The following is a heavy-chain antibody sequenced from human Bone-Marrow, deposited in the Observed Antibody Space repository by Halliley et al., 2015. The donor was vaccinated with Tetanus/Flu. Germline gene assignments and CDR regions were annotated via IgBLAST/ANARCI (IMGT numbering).Heavy chain of an antibody. D-gene: IGHD4-17*01. Sequence: GLVKPSETLSLSCSVFGGSLNSYSWSWIRQPPGKGLQWIGYIHHSGSTYFDPSLQSRVTISTDTPKNQVSLKLHSVTAADTAVYSCARWSNYGDPPFDFWGQGALVTVSS. CDR2: IHHSGST. CDR1: GGSLNSYS. CDR3: ARWSNYGDPPFDF. V-gene: IGHV4-59*01. J-gene: IGHJ4*02.